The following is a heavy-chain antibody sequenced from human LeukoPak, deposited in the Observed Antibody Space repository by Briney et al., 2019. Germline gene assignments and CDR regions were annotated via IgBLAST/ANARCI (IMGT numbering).Heavy chain of an antibody. J-gene: IGHJ4*02. D-gene: IGHD3-10*01. CDR2: ISGSGGST. Sequence: GGSLRLSCAASGFTFSSYAMSWVRQAPGKGLEWVSAISGSGGSTYYADSVKGRFTISRDNSKNTLYLQMNSLRAEDMAVYYCAKPMVRGVILTNYFDYWGQGTLVTVSS. CDR3: AKPMVRGVILTNYFDY. V-gene: IGHV3-23*01. CDR1: GFTFSSYA.